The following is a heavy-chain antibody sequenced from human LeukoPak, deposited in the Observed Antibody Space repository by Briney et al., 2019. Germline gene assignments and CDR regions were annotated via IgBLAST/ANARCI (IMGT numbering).Heavy chain of an antibody. CDR1: GGSISSGDYY. Sequence: SETLSLTCTVSGGSISSGDYYWSWIRQPPGKGLEWIGYIYYSGSTYYTPSLRGRVTISVDTSKNQFSLKLSSVTAADTAVYYCARGHSLDYWGQGTLVTVSS. J-gene: IGHJ4*02. CDR2: IYYSGST. D-gene: IGHD5-18*01. CDR3: ARGHSLDY. V-gene: IGHV4-30-4*01.